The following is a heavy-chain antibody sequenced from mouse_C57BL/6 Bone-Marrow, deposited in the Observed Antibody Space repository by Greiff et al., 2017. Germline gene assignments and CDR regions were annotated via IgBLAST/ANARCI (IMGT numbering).Heavy chain of an antibody. CDR2: IYPRSGNT. V-gene: IGHV1-81*01. D-gene: IGHD1-1*01. Sequence: VQLQQSGAELARPGASVKLSCKASGYTFTSYGISWVKQRTGQGLEWIGEIYPRSGNTYYNEKFKGKATLTADKSSSTAYMELRRLTSEDSAVYFCARSLLLFAYWGQGTLVTVSA. J-gene: IGHJ3*01. CDR3: ARSLLLFAY. CDR1: GYTFTSYG.